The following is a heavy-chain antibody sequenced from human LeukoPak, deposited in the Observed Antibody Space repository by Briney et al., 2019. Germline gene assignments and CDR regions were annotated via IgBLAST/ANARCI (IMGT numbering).Heavy chain of an antibody. CDR1: GGSISSGSYY. CDR2: IYTSGST. CDR3: ARGGYSYGESFDY. D-gene: IGHD5-18*01. V-gene: IGHV4-61*02. J-gene: IGHJ4*02. Sequence: PSETLSLTCTVSGGSISSGSYYWSWIRQPAGKGLEWIGRIYTSGSTNYNPSRKSRVTMSVDTSKNQFSLKLSSVTAADTAVYYCARGGYSYGESFDYWGQGTLVTVSS.